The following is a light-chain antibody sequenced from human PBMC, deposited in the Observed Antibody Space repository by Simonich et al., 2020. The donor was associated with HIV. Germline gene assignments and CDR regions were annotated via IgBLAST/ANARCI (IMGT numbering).Light chain of an antibody. Sequence: EIVMTQSPATLSVSPGERATPSCRATQSVSSNLACYQQKPGQAPRLLLYGASTRATGIPARFSGSGSGTEFTLTISSMQSEDFAVYYCQQYNNWPPWTFGQGTKVEIK. CDR1: QSVSSN. CDR2: GAS. V-gene: IGKV3-15*01. CDR3: QQYNNWPPWT. J-gene: IGKJ1*01.